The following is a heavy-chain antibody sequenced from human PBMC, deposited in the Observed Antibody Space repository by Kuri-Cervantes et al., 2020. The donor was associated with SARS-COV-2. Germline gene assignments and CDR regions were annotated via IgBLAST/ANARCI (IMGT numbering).Heavy chain of an antibody. CDR1: GYTFTGYY. Sequence: GGSLRLSCKASGYTFTGYYMHWVRQAPGQGLEWMGWINPNSGGTNYAQTFQGRVTMTRDTSISAAYMELTRLRSDDTAVYYCAAGLPAAMDYYYYYMDVWGKGTTVTVSS. D-gene: IGHD2-2*01. CDR2: INPNSGGT. V-gene: IGHV1-2*02. J-gene: IGHJ6*03. CDR3: AAGLPAAMDYYYYYMDV.